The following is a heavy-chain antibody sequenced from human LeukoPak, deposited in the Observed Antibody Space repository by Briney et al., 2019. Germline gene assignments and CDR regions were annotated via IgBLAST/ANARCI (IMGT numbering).Heavy chain of an antibody. V-gene: IGHV4-59*08. CDR2: IYYSGST. J-gene: IGHJ4*02. Sequence: PSETLSLTCAVSGGSISSYYWSWIRQPPGKGLEWIGYIYYSGSTNYNPSLKSRVTISVDTSKNQFSLKLSSVTAADTAVYHCAMTVGDGYNLEFDYWGQGTLVTVSS. CDR3: AMTVGDGYNLEFDY. CDR1: GGSISSYY. D-gene: IGHD5-24*01.